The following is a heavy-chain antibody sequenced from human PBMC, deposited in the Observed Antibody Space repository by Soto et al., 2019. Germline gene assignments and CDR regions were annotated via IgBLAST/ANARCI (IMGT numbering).Heavy chain of an antibody. J-gene: IGHJ4*02. CDR2: ISGSGGST. Sequence: EVQLLESGGGLVQPGGSLRLSCAASGFTFSSYAMSWVRQAPGKGLEWVSAISGSGGSTYYADSVKGRFTISRDNSKNTLYLQMDSLRAEDTAVYYWAKDPLTWSWGSGSYWGQGNMVTVSS. V-gene: IGHV3-23*01. CDR1: GFTFSSYA. CDR3: AKDPLTWSWGSGSY. D-gene: IGHD3-10*01.